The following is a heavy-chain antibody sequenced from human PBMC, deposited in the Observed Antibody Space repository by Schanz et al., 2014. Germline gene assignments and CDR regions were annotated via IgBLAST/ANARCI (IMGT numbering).Heavy chain of an antibody. D-gene: IGHD3-3*01. CDR3: TTVERITIFEVVPYYYYYMDV. V-gene: IGHV3-15*01. CDR1: EFSFSSFG. J-gene: IGHJ6*03. CDR2: IKSKIDGGTT. Sequence: EVQLLESGGGLVQPGGSLRLSCAASEFSFSSFGMNWVRQAPGKGLEWVGRIKSKIDGGTTDYAAPVKGRFTISRDDSKNTLYLQMNSLKTEDTAVYYCTTVERITIFEVVPYYYYYMDVWGKGTTVTVSS.